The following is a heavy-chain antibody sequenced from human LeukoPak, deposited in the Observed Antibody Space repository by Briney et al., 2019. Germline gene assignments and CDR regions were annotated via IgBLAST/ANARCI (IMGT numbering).Heavy chain of an antibody. Sequence: PGGSLRLSCAASGFTFSNYWMTWVRQAPGKGLEWVANIKPDGSAQYYADSVRGRFTIARDDARKTLYLQMNSLRAEDTAVYYCLTIVETTFDAFDIWGQGTMVTVSS. CDR2: IKPDGSAQ. CDR1: GFTFSNYW. CDR3: LTIVETTFDAFDI. V-gene: IGHV3-7*01. D-gene: IGHD2/OR15-2a*01. J-gene: IGHJ3*02.